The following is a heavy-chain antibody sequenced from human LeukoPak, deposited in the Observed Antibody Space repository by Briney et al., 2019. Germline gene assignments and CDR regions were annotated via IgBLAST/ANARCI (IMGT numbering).Heavy chain of an antibody. CDR2: ISGSGGST. CDR3: AKDLGSGYPYDY. V-gene: IGHV3-23*01. CDR1: GFTFSSYS. J-gene: IGHJ4*02. Sequence: GGSLRLSCAASGFTFSSYSMNWVRQAPGKGLEWVSAISGSGGSTYYADSVKGRFTISRDNSKNTLYLQMNSLRAEDTAVYYCAKDLGSGYPYDYWGQGTLVTVSS. D-gene: IGHD3-3*01.